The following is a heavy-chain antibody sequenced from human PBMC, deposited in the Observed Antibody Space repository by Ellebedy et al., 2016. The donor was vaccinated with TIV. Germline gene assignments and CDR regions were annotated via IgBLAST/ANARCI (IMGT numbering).Heavy chain of an antibody. CDR2: IFTDGST. CDR1: GGSISNYF. J-gene: IGHJ6*02. Sequence: SETLSLTXTVSGGSISNYFWAWIRQPAGKGLEWIGRIFTDGSTTYNPSLKSRVTMSVDTSKNQFSLKLTSVTAADTAVYYCARGDPSDVWGQGTTVTVSS. CDR3: ARGDPSDV. D-gene: IGHD2-21*02. V-gene: IGHV4-4*07.